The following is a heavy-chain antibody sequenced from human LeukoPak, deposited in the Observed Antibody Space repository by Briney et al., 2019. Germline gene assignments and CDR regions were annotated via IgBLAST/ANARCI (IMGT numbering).Heavy chain of an antibody. D-gene: IGHD3-3*01. CDR3: ARGPPNNESGYDFSSGYYTGLPYFFDF. CDR2: IYYSGST. V-gene: IGHV4-59*01. CDR1: GGSISNYY. J-gene: IGHJ4*02. Sequence: SETLSLTCTVSGGSISNYYWSWIRQSPGKGLEWIGDIYYSGSTNYNPFLKSRVTISVDTSRNQFSLKLTSVTAADTAVYYCARGPPNNESGYDFSSGYYTGLPYFFDFWGQGSLVTVSS.